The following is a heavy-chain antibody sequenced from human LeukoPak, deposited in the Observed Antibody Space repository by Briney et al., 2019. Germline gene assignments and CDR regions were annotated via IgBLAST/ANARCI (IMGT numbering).Heavy chain of an antibody. CDR1: GFTFSNYA. CDR2: IRDSGGRT. J-gene: IGHJ6*02. Sequence: GGSLTLSCTLAGFTFSNYAVSWVRQARGGGREWVSTIRDSGGRTYYAESVKGRFTISRDNSKNTLYLQMNSLRAEDTAIHYCAKVPYSDYGSGRPPFMYVWGQGTAVAVSS. CDR3: AKVPYSDYGSGRPPFMYV. V-gene: IGHV3-23*01. D-gene: IGHD3-10*01.